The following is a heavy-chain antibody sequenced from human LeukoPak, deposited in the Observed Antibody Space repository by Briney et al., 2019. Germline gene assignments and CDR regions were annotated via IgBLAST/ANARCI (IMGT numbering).Heavy chain of an antibody. V-gene: IGHV4-61*01. J-gene: IGHJ4*02. CDR1: GGSVSSGNYY. Sequence: SETLSLTCTVSGGSVSSGNYYWSWIRQPPGKGLEWIGYIHYSGSTNYSPSLKSRVTISVDTSKNQFYLKLRSVTAADTAVYYCARENDYGDYFHFDNWGQGTLVTVSS. D-gene: IGHD4-17*01. CDR3: ARENDYGDYFHFDN. CDR2: IHYSGST.